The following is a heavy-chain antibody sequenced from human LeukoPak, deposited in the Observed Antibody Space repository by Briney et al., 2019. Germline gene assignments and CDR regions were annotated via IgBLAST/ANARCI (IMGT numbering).Heavy chain of an antibody. CDR2: INPNSGGT. V-gene: IGHV1-2*02. CDR1: GYTFIGHY. CDR3: ARMTTVAPDAFDI. J-gene: IGHJ3*02. D-gene: IGHD4-23*01. Sequence: ASVKVSCKASGYTFIGHYMHWVRQAPGQGLEWMGWINPNSGGTNYAQKFQGRVTMTRDTSISTAYMELSRLRSDDTAVYYCARMTTVAPDAFDIWGQGTMVTVSS.